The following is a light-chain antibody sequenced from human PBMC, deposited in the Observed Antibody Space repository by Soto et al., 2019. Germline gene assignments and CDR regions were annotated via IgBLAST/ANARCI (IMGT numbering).Light chain of an antibody. CDR2: AAS. CDR1: QSINSY. CDR3: QQSYSTPPT. J-gene: IGKJ1*01. V-gene: IGKV1-39*01. Sequence: DLQMTQSPSSLSASVGDRVTITCRASQSINSYLNWYQQKPGKAPKLLIYAASSLQSGVPSRFSGSGFGTDFTLTISSLQPEDFATYYCQQSYSTPPTFGQGTKVEIK.